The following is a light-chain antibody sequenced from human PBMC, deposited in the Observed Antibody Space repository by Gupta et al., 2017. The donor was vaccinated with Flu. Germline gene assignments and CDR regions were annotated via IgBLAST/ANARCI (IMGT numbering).Light chain of an antibody. CDR3: QQYNSYSRT. CDR2: EAS. J-gene: IGKJ1*01. CDR1: QCISCW. V-gene: IGKV1-5*03. Sequence: DIQMTHSPPTLSASVGDRVTITCLSSQCISCWLAWYPQKPGKAPKLLIYEASSLESGVPSRFSGSVSGTEFTLTISSLQPDEFATYDCQQYNSYSRTFGQGTRVEIK.